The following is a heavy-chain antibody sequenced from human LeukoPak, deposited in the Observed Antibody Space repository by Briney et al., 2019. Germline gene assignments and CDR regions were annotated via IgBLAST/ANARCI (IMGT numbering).Heavy chain of an antibody. D-gene: IGHD6-19*01. V-gene: IGHV1-69*13. CDR1: GGTFSNYG. Sequence: SVKVSCKATGGTFSNYGISWVRQAPGQGLEWMGGIIPLLGTANYALKFQGRVTIIADEFTDTAYMELHSLRSEDTAVYYCARDGTSSGEHQQFDFWGQGTLVTVSS. J-gene: IGHJ4*02. CDR3: ARDGTSSGEHQQFDF. CDR2: IIPLLGTA.